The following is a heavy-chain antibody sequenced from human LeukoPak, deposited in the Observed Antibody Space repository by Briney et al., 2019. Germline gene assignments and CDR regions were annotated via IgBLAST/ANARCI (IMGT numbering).Heavy chain of an antibody. D-gene: IGHD6-13*01. CDR1: GFTFSTSA. J-gene: IGHJ3*02. CDR3: TKDRGYSSSWYSSSDAFDI. V-gene: IGHV3-23*01. Sequence: PGGSLRLSCEASGFTFSTSAMTWVRQAPGKGLEWVSGISPSGGATHYSDSVKGRFTISRDTSRNTLYLQMNSLRADDTAVYYCTKDRGYSSSWYSSSDAFDIWGQGTMVTVSS. CDR2: ISPSGGAT.